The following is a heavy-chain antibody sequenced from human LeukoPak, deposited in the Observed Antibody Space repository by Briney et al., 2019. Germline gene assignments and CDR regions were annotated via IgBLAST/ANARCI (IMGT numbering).Heavy chain of an antibody. V-gene: IGHV3-20*04. J-gene: IGHJ4*02. CDR1: GFTLDDYR. Sequence: PGGSLRLSCAPSGFTLDDYRMSWVPQAPGKGLEWVSGINCNGGSTGYEDSVKGRFTTSRDNAKNSLYLQMISLRAEDTALYYCARGSYDSWLPYFDYWGQGTLVTVSS. D-gene: IGHD3-22*01. CDR2: INCNGGST. CDR3: ARGSYDSWLPYFDY.